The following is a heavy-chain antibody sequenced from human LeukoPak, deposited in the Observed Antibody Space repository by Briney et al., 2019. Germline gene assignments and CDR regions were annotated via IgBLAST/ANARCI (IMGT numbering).Heavy chain of an antibody. Sequence: TNYTPSLNSRVTISVDTSKNQFSRKLSSVTAAHTAVYYCARGEFYYDFWSGYYTSLHYFDYWGQGTLVTVPS. CDR3: ARGEFYYDFWSGYYTSLHYFDY. J-gene: IGHJ4*02. CDR2: T. V-gene: IGHV4-34*01. D-gene: IGHD3-3*01.